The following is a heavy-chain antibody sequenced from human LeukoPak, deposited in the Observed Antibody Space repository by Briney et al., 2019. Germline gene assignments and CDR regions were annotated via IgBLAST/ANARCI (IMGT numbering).Heavy chain of an antibody. CDR2: ITSGSSTI. Sequence: GGSLRLSCAASGFTFDSYSMSWVRQAPGKGLEWVSYITSGSSTIYYPDSVKGRFTISRDNAKNSLYLQMNSLRAEDTAVYYCARPLRESGYFYFDYWGQGTLVTVSS. CDR3: ARPLRESGYFYFDY. D-gene: IGHD3-3*01. J-gene: IGHJ4*02. CDR1: GFTFDSYS. V-gene: IGHV3-48*04.